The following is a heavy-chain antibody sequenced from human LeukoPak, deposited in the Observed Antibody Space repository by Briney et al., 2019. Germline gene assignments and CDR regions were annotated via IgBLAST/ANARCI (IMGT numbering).Heavy chain of an antibody. CDR3: ARLETYDSTLDY. D-gene: IGHD3-22*01. CDR1: GDSITTSSYY. CDR2: IYYSGST. Sequence: ETLSLTCTVSGDSITTSSYYWGWIRQPPGKVLEWIGNIYYSGSTYYNPSLKSRVTISVDTSKNQFSLWLSSVTAADTAVYYCARLETYDSTLDYWGQGTLVTVSS. V-gene: IGHV4-39*01. J-gene: IGHJ4*02.